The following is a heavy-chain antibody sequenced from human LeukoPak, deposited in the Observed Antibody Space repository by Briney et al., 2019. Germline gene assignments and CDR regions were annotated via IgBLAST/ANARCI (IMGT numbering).Heavy chain of an antibody. CDR2: IYYSGST. D-gene: IGHD3-22*01. Sequence: KPSETLSLTCTVSGGSISSSSYYWGWIRQPPGKGLEWIGSIYYSGSTYYNPSLKSRVTISVDTSKNQFSLKLSSVTAADTAVYYCARDSSSDYYDSSSPSHAFDIWGQGTMVTVSS. V-gene: IGHV4-39*07. J-gene: IGHJ3*02. CDR1: GGSISSSSYY. CDR3: ARDSSSDYYDSSSPSHAFDI.